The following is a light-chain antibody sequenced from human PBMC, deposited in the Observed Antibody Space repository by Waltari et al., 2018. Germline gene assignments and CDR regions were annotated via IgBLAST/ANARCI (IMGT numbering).Light chain of an antibody. CDR2: DAS. J-gene: IGKJ3*01. CDR1: ESVGSK. V-gene: IGKV3-11*01. Sequence: EIVVTQSPATLSMSAGERATLSCRASESVGSKVTWYQQKRGQAPRLLVYDASYRASGIPPRFSGSGSGTDFTLTISSLEPDDFAVYYCQQRSSWPITFGPGTKVDFK. CDR3: QQRSSWPIT.